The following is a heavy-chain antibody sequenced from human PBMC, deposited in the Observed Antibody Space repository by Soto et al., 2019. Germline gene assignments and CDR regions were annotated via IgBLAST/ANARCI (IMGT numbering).Heavy chain of an antibody. CDR3: ARFRYVWGTHNWYFDL. D-gene: IGHD3-16*01. CDR2: IYYSGST. V-gene: IGHV4-59*01. Sequence: PSETLSLTCTVSGGSISSYYWSWIRQPPGKGLEWIGYIYYSGSTNYNPSLKSRVTISVDTSKNQFSLKLSSVTAADTAVYYCARFRYVWGTHNWYFDLWGRGTLVTVS. J-gene: IGHJ2*01. CDR1: GGSISSYY.